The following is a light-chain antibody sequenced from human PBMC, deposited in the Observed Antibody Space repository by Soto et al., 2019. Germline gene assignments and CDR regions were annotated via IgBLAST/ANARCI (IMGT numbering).Light chain of an antibody. V-gene: IGLV2-14*02. J-gene: IGLJ1*01. CDR1: STNVGTYQA. Sequence: QSVLTQPASVSGSPGQSVTISCTGTSTNVGTYQAISWYQQHPGKAPKLILYEVVNRPSGVSNRFSGSKSGNTASLTISGLQAEDEADYYCSSYTTDISPYVFGTGTKLTVL. CDR3: SSYTTDISPYV. CDR2: EVV.